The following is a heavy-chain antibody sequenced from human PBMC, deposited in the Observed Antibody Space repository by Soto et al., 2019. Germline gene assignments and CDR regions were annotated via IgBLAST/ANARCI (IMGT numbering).Heavy chain of an antibody. V-gene: IGHV1-18*01. CDR3: ARDIPITIFGVVIPRAFDI. J-gene: IGHJ3*02. Sequence: GSVKVCCKASGYTFTSYGISWVRQAPGQGLEWMGWISAYNGNTNYAQKLQGRVTMTTDTSTSTAYMELRSLRSDDTAVYYCARDIPITIFGVVIPRAFDIWGQGTMVTVSS. D-gene: IGHD3-3*01. CDR1: GYTFTSYG. CDR2: ISAYNGNT.